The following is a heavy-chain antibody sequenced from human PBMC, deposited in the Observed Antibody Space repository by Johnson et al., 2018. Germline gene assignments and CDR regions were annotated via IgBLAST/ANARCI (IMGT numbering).Heavy chain of an antibody. CDR1: GFTFSSYW. J-gene: IGHJ3*02. CDR3: TITQSWSYWGDAFDI. D-gene: IGHD1-26*01. Sequence: VQLVESGGGLVQXGGSLRLSCVASGFTFSSYWMNWVRQAPGKGLEWVANIKEDGWEKYYVDSVKGRFTISRANAKNSLHPQMTSLRVEDTAVYYCTITQSWSYWGDAFDIWGQGTMVTVSS. CDR2: IKEDGWEK. V-gene: IGHV3-7*01.